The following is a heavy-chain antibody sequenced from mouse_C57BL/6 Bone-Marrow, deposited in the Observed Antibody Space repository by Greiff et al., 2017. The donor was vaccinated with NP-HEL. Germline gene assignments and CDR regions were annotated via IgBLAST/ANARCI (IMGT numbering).Heavy chain of an antibody. CDR3: APRDYFDY. Sequence: VKLQQSGPELVKPGASVKISCKASGYAFSSSWMNWVKQRPGKGLEWIGRIYPGDGDTNYNGKFKGKATLTADKSSSTAYMQLSSLTSEDSAVYFCAPRDYFDYWGQGTTLTVSS. CDR1: GYAFSSSW. V-gene: IGHV1-82*01. CDR2: IYPGDGDT. J-gene: IGHJ2*01.